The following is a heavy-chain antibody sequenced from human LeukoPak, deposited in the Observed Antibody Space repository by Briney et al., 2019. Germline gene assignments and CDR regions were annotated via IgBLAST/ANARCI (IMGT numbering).Heavy chain of an antibody. CDR1: GHTFTSYD. CDR2: MNPNSGNT. V-gene: IGHV1-8*01. J-gene: IGHJ4*02. CDR3: ARTDGDFDY. D-gene: IGHD4-17*01. Sequence: ASVKVSCKASGHTFTSYDINWVLQATGQGLEWMGWMNPNSGNTGYAQKFQGRVTMTRDTSISTAYMELSSLTSEDTAVYYCARTDGDFDYWGQGTLVTVSS.